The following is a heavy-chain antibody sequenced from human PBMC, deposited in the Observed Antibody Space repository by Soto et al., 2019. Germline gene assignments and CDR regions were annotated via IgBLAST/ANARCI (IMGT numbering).Heavy chain of an antibody. Sequence: SGPTLVNPTQTLTLTCTFSGFSLSTSGMCVSWIRQPPGKALEWLARIDWDDDKYYSTSLKTRLTISKDTSKNQVVLTMTNMDPVDTATYYCARISGNIAAAGSPDYWGQGTLVTV. D-gene: IGHD6-13*01. CDR3: ARISGNIAAAGSPDY. CDR2: IDWDDDK. V-gene: IGHV2-70*11. CDR1: GFSLSTSGMC. J-gene: IGHJ4*02.